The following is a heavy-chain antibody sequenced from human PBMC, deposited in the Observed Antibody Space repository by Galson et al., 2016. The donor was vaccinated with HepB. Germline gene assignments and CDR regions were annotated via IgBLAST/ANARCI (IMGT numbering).Heavy chain of an antibody. CDR3: AGGLPRTFGKKHPRAFDM. V-gene: IGHV4-34*01. CDR2: IDHTGST. J-gene: IGHJ3*02. Sequence: SETLSLTCAVYGASFSGHYWSWIRQLPGKGLEWIGEIDHTGSTNDNPSLRSRVTISVDTSKNQFSLKVHSMTAADTAMYFCAGGLPRTFGKKHPRAFDMWGQGTMVTVSS. D-gene: IGHD3-10*01. CDR1: GASFSGHY.